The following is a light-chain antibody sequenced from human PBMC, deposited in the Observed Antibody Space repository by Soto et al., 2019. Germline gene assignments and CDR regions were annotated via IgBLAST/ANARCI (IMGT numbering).Light chain of an antibody. CDR1: QSVSSH. V-gene: IGKV3-15*01. CDR3: QQRSNWPPWT. CDR2: GAS. J-gene: IGKJ1*01. Sequence: VLTQSPATLSVSPWESATLSCRASQSVSSHLAWYQQKPGQAPRLLIYGASTRATGSPARFSGSGSGTEFTLTISSLQSEDFAVYYCQQRSNWPPWTFGQGTKVDIK.